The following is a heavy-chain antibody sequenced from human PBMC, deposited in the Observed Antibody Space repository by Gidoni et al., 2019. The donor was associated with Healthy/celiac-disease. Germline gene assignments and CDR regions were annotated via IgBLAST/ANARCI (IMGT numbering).Heavy chain of an antibody. CDR3: ARQFLELGGNWFDP. CDR1: GGSISSSIYY. CDR2: IYYSGST. V-gene: IGHV4-39*01. J-gene: IGHJ5*02. D-gene: IGHD3-16*01. Sequence: QLQLQESGPGLVKPSETLSLTCPVSGGSISSSIYYWGWIRQPPGKGLEWIGSIYYSGSTYYNPSLKSRVTISVDTSKNQFSLKLSSVTAADTAVYYCARQFLELGGNWFDPWGQGTLVTVSS.